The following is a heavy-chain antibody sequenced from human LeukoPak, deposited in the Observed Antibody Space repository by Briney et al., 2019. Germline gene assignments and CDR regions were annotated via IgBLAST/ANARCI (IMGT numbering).Heavy chain of an antibody. CDR3: ARAYSSLSSFHY. J-gene: IGHJ4*02. V-gene: IGHV5-51*01. D-gene: IGHD6-13*01. Sequence: GESLKISCEGSGYSFTSYWIGWVRQMPGKGLEWMGIIYPSDSDTRYSPSFQGQVTISADKSISTAYLQWSSLKASDTAIYYCARAYSSLSSFHYWGQGTLVTVSS. CDR2: IYPSDSDT. CDR1: GYSFTSYW.